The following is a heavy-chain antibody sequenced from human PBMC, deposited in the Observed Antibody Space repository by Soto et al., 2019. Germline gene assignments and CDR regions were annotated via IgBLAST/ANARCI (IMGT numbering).Heavy chain of an antibody. D-gene: IGHD6-19*01. J-gene: IGHJ4*02. CDR3: ASAPGYSSGWYLY. Sequence: SETLSLSCTVSGGSISSYYWSWIRQPPGKGLEWIGYIYYSGSTNYNPSLKSRVTISVDTSKNQFSLKLSSVTAADTAVYYCASAPGYSSGWYLYWGQGTLVTVSS. CDR2: IYYSGST. V-gene: IGHV4-59*01. CDR1: GGSISSYY.